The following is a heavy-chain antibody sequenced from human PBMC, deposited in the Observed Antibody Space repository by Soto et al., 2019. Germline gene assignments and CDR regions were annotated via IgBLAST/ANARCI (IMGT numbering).Heavy chain of an antibody. D-gene: IGHD3-16*01. CDR3: AKDSYMAFWVSHYYHLDY. CDR2: INAGGGNT. J-gene: IGHJ4*02. V-gene: IGHV3-23*01. Sequence: GGSLRLPCVPSRFSFNTFDLSWVRQAPGKGLERVSSINAGGGNTYYADSVKGRFSVYRDTSKHTLRLQFVTLRAEDTGIYFWAKDSYMAFWVSHYYHLDYWGQGTRVTVSS. CDR1: RFSFNTFD.